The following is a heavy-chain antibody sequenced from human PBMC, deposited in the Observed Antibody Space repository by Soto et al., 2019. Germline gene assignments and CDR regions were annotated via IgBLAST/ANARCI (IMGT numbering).Heavy chain of an antibody. J-gene: IGHJ5*01. CDR1: GFDFSSHT. CDR2: IGNSGDIS. Sequence: EVQLVEAGGGVVQPGGSLRLSCSASGFDFSSHTMIWVRQAPGKGLEWVASIGNSGDISNYGDSVKGRFTISRDNSKNTLYLQMNSLRAEDTALYFCARRQVGATKGKSWFDSWGQGTLVTVSS. D-gene: IGHD1-26*01. CDR3: ARRQVGATKGKSWFDS. V-gene: IGHV3-23*04.